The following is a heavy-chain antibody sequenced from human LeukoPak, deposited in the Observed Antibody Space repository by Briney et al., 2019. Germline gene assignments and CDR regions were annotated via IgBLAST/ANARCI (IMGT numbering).Heavy chain of an antibody. V-gene: IGHV4-59*01. D-gene: IGHD3-3*01. J-gene: IGHJ5*02. CDR3: ARNYDFWSGYYKVSWLDP. CDR1: GGSISSYY. CDR2: IYYSGST. Sequence: PSETLSLTCTVSGGSISSYYWSWTRQPPGKGLEWIGYIYYSGSTNYSPSLKSRVTISVDTSKNQFSLKLNSVTAADTAVYFCARNYDFWSGYYKVSWLDPWGQGTLVTVSS.